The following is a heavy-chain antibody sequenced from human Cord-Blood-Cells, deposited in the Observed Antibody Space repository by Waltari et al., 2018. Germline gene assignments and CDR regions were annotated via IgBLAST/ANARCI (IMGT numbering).Heavy chain of an antibody. D-gene: IGHD6-13*01. CDR3: AKGAAAGNWFDP. Sequence: EVQLVESGGVVVQPGGSLRLSCAASGFTFDDYAMHWVRQAPGKGLEWVSLISWDGGSTYYADSVKGRFTISRDNSKNSLYLQMNSLRAEDIALYYCAKGAAAGNWFDPWGQGTLVTVSS. CDR1: GFTFDDYA. CDR2: ISWDGGST. V-gene: IGHV3-43D*03. J-gene: IGHJ5*02.